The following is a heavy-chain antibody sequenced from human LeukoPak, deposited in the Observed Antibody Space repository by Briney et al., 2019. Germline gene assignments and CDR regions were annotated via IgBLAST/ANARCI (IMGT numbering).Heavy chain of an antibody. CDR3: ARVVRLVTRDYYYYYGMDV. V-gene: IGHV1-18*01. Sequence: ASVKVSCKASGYTFTSYGISWVRQAPGQGLEWMGWISAYNGNTNYAQKLQGRVTMTTDTSTSTAYMELRSLRSDDTAVYYCARVVRLVTRDYYYYYGMDVWGQGTTVTVSS. J-gene: IGHJ6*02. CDR1: GYTFTSYG. CDR2: ISAYNGNT. D-gene: IGHD2-21*02.